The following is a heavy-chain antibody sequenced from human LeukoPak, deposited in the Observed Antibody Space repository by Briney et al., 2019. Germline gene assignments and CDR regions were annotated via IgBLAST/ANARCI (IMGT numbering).Heavy chain of an antibody. J-gene: IGHJ4*02. Sequence: SETLSLTCTVSGGPIGSSSYYWGWIRQPPGKGLEWIGSIYYSGSTYYNPSLKSRVTISVDTSKNQFSLKLSSVTAADTAVYYCARMADPPQSFDYWGQGTLVTVSS. CDR2: IYYSGST. CDR1: GGPIGSSSYY. CDR3: ARMADPPQSFDY. V-gene: IGHV4-39*01.